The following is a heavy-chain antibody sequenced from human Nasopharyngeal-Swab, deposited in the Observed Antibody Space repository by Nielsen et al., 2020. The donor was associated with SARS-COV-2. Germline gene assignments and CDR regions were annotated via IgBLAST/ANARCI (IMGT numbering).Heavy chain of an antibody. CDR1: GDVFTYYY. CDR2: LNPGGSNA. J-gene: IGHJ4*02. V-gene: IGHV1-46*01. Sequence: ASVKVSCKASGDVFTYYYVHWARQAPGQGPEWMGILNPGGSNATYSQSFQGRITMTSDTSTNTVFMELFSLRSEDTAVYYCARESPPFEDCTDTGCHSGPWDSWGQGTLVTVSS. D-gene: IGHD2-8*02. CDR3: ARESPPFEDCTDTGCHSGPWDS.